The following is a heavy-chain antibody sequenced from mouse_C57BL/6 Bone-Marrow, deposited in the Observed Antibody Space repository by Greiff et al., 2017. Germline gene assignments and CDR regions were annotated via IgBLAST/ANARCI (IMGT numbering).Heavy chain of an antibody. CDR3: TTWEDY. CDR1: GFNIKDDY. CDR2: IDPENGDT. Sequence: VPLQQSGAELVRPGASVKLSCTASGFNIKDDYMSWVKQRPEHGLEWIGWIDPENGDTESASKFQGKATITADTSSNTASLQHSSLTSEDTTVYYCTTWEDYWGQGTSVSVSS. D-gene: IGHD4-1*01. V-gene: IGHV14-4*01. J-gene: IGHJ4*01.